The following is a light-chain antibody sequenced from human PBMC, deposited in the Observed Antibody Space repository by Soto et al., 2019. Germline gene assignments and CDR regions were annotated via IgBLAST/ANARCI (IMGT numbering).Light chain of an antibody. V-gene: IGKV3-20*01. CDR1: QSVSSGY. J-gene: IGKJ4*01. CDR2: GAS. CDR3: QQFFSSPIT. Sequence: EIVLTQSPGTLSLSPGERATLSCRATQSVSSGYLAWYQHKPGQAPRLLMSGASSRATGIPDRFSGSGSGTDFTLTISRLEPEDFAVYYCQQFFSSPITFGGGTKVEIK.